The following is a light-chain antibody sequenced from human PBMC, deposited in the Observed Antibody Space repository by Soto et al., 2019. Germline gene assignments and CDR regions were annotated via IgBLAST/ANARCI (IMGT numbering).Light chain of an antibody. CDR1: SSDVGGYNY. CDR2: EVR. V-gene: IGLV2-14*01. J-gene: IGLJ3*02. CDR3: TSYTSNTTGV. Sequence: QSVLTQPASVSGSPGQSITISCTGTSSDVGGYNYVSWYQQHPGRAPKLIIYEVRNRPSGISNRFSASKSGNTASLTISGLQAEDEADYYCTSYTSNTTGVFGGGTKLTVL.